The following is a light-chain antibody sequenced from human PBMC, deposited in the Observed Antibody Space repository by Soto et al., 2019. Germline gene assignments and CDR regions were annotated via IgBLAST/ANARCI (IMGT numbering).Light chain of an antibody. CDR1: QTIIRY. CDR2: AAS. CDR3: QQSYSTLFT. J-gene: IGKJ3*01. Sequence: DIQMTQSPSSLSASVGDRVTITCRASQTIIRYLNWYQQHPGRAPNLLIYAASSLHTGVPSRFSASGSGTEFTLTISSLQPEDSATYNCQQSYSTLFTFGPGTRVEIK. V-gene: IGKV1-39*01.